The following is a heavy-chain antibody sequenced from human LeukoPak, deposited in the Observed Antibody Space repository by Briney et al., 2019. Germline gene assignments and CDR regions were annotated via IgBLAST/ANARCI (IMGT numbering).Heavy chain of an antibody. V-gene: IGHV3-11*03. D-gene: IGHD1-26*01. CDR1: GFTFSDYY. CDR2: ISSGSSYT. J-gene: IGHJ4*02. CDR3: ARGATKGSDY. Sequence: GGSLRLSCAASGFTFSDYYMSWIRQAPGKGLEWVSYISSGSSYTNYADSVKGRFTISRDNAKNSLYLQMNSLRAEDTAVYYCARGATKGSDYWGQGTLVTVSP.